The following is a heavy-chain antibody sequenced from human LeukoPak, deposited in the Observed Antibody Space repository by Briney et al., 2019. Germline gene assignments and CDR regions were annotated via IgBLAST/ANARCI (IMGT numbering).Heavy chain of an antibody. CDR1: GYSFTSYW. CDR2: IYPGDSDT. J-gene: IGHJ4*02. Sequence: GESLKISCKGSGYSFTSYWIGWVRQMPGKGLEWMGIIYPGDSDTRYSPSFQGQVTISADKSISTAYLQWSSLKASDTAMYYCARHRRSLRDFWSGYPFDYWGQGTLVTVSS. V-gene: IGHV5-51*01. CDR3: ARHRRSLRDFWSGYPFDY. D-gene: IGHD3-3*01.